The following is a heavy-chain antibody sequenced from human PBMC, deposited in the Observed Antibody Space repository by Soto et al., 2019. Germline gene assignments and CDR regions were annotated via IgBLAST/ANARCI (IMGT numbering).Heavy chain of an antibody. CDR3: VRQYFEFWTDYPDFAY. Sequence: QVQLVQSGAEMKRPGASVKVSCKASGYTFSKYAVSWVRQAPGQGLEWLGLISPNSGRASYSEKFQGRVTMSTDTPTTTAYLELSRLRSEDTAVYYCVRQYFEFWTDYPDFAYWGQGTLVTVSS. CDR1: GYTFSKYA. J-gene: IGHJ4*02. V-gene: IGHV1-18*04. D-gene: IGHD3-3*01. CDR2: ISPNSGRA.